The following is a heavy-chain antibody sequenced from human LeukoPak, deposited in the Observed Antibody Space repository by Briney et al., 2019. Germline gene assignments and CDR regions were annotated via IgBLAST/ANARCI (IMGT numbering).Heavy chain of an antibody. CDR1: GYTFTIYG. Sequence: GASVKVSCKASGYTFTIYGISWVRQAPGQGLEWMGWISAYNGNTNYAQKLQGRVTMTTDTSTSTAYMELRSLRSDDTAVYYCARDGRYYDSSGYYASDYWGQGTLVTVSS. CDR2: ISAYNGNT. V-gene: IGHV1-18*01. J-gene: IGHJ4*02. CDR3: ARDGRYYDSSGYYASDY. D-gene: IGHD3-22*01.